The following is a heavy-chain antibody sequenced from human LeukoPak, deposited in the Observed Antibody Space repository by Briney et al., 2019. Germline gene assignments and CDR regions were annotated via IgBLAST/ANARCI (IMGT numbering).Heavy chain of an antibody. CDR2: IYYSGST. J-gene: IGHJ4*02. Sequence: SETLSLTCTVSGGSISSYYWSRIRQPPGKGLEWIGYIYYSGSTNYNPSLKSRVTISVDTSKNQFSLKLSSVTAADTAVYYCARHEGYAGWLDYWGQGTLVTVSS. CDR3: ARHEGYAGWLDY. CDR1: GGSISSYY. D-gene: IGHD2-2*01. V-gene: IGHV4-59*08.